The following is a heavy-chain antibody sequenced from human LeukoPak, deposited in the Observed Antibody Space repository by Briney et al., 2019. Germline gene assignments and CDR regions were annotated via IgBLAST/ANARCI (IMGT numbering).Heavy chain of an antibody. J-gene: IGHJ4*02. D-gene: IGHD6-19*01. CDR3: ACSIAVAGDFDY. CDR1: GGSISSYY. V-gene: IGHV4-4*09. Sequence: PSETLSLTCTVSGGSISSYYWSWIRQPPGKGLEWIGYIYTSGSNKYNPSLKSRVTISVDTPKNQFSLKLSSVTAADTGVYYCACSIAVAGDFDYWGQGTLVTVSS. CDR2: IYTSGSN.